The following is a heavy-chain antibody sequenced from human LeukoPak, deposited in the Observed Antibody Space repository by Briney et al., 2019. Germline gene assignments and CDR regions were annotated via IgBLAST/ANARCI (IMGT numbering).Heavy chain of an antibody. CDR2: FDPEDGET. J-gene: IGHJ4*02. CDR1: GYTLTELS. CDR3: ATLTWSSSWYLIEDY. V-gene: IGHV1-24*01. D-gene: IGHD6-13*01. Sequence: ASVKVSCKVSGYTLTELSMHWVRQAPGKGLEWMGGFDPEDGETIYAQKFQGRVTMTEDTSTDTACMELSSLRSEDTAVYYCATLTWSSSWYLIEDYWGQGTLVTVSS.